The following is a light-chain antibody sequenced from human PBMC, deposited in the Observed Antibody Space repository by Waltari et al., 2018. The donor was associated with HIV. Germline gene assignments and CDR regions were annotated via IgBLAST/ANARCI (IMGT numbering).Light chain of an antibody. V-gene: IGLV3-25*03. Sequence: SYELTQPPSVAVPPGQTARITCSGDALPKQYASWYQQKPGQAPVLVIYKDSERPSGIPERFSGSSSGTTVTLTISGVQAEDEADYYCQAADSSGTYWVFGGGTKLTVL. J-gene: IGLJ3*02. CDR3: QAADSSGTYWV. CDR2: KDS. CDR1: ALPKQY.